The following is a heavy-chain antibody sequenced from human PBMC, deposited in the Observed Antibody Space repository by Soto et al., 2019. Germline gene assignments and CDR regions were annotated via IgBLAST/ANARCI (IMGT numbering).Heavy chain of an antibody. CDR3: ARDGSRAGAFDI. J-gene: IGHJ3*02. V-gene: IGHV4-38-2*02. Sequence: SETLSLTCAVSGYSISSGYYWGWIRQPPGKGLEWIGSIYHSGSTYYNPSLKSRVTISVDTSKNQFSLKLSSVTAADTAVYYCARDGSRAGAFDIWGQGTMVTVSS. CDR1: GYSISSGYY. CDR2: IYHSGST.